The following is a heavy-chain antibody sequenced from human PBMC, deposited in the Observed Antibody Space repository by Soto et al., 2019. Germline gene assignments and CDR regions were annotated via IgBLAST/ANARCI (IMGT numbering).Heavy chain of an antibody. CDR1: GGSISSGGYY. Sequence: QVQLQESGPGLVKPSQTLSLTCTVSGGSISSGGYYWSWIRQHPGKGLEWIGYIYYSGSTYYNPSLKSRVTXXVXPXXNQFSLKLSSVTAADTAVYYCARVIHDYGEFTFDYWGQGTLVTVSS. CDR3: ARVIHDYGEFTFDY. V-gene: IGHV4-31*03. D-gene: IGHD4-17*01. CDR2: IYYSGST. J-gene: IGHJ4*02.